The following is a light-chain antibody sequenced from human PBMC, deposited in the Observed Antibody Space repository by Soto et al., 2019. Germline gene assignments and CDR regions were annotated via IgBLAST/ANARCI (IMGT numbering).Light chain of an antibody. J-gene: IGKJ5*01. V-gene: IGKV3-15*01. CDR3: QQYHSWTSIT. CDR2: GAS. Sequence: EIVMTQSPATLSVSPGERATLSCRASQSVSSNLAWYQQKPGQAPRLLIYGASTRATGIPGRFSGSGSGTEFALLISSLQSEDLGIYDCQQYHSWTSITFGRGTRLEIK. CDR1: QSVSSN.